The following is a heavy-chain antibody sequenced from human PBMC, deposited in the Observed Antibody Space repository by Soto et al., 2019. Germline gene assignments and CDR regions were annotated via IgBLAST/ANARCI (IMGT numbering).Heavy chain of an antibody. Sequence: EVQLVESGGGLVRRGGSLRLSCAASGFTFSRYWMHWVRQAPGKGLVWVSRINSDGSSTSYADSVKGRFTVSRDNAKNTLYLQMNSLRAEDTAVYYCAREVWLGYYSMDVWGHGTTVTVSS. CDR2: INSDGSST. CDR3: AREVWLGYYSMDV. CDR1: GFTFSRYW. J-gene: IGHJ6*02. D-gene: IGHD3-10*01. V-gene: IGHV3-74*01.